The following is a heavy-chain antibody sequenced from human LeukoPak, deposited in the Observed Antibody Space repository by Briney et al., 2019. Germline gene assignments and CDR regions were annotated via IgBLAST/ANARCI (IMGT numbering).Heavy chain of an antibody. CDR2: INPNSGGT. D-gene: IGHD4-23*01. J-gene: IGHJ4*02. CDR3: ARDTTVVLYYFDY. V-gene: IGHV1-2*02. Sequence: ASVKVSCKASGYTFTGYYMHWVRQASGQGLEWMGWINPNSGGTNYAQKFQGRVTMTRDTSISTAYMELSRLRSDDTAVYYCARDTTVVLYYFDYWGQGTLVTVSS. CDR1: GYTFTGYY.